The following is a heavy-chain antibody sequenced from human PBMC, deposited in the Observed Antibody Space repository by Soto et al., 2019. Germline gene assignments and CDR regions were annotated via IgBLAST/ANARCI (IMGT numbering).Heavy chain of an antibody. CDR1: GYTFTGYY. CDR3: ARAGGSGSYYNYYYYYGMDV. CDR2: INPNSGGT. Sequence: ASVKVSCKASGYTFTGYYMRWVRQAPGQGLEWMGWINPNSGGTNYAQKFQGWVTMTRDTSISTAYMELSRLRSDDTAVYYCARAGGSGSYYNYYYYYGMDVWGQGTTVTVSS. J-gene: IGHJ6*02. D-gene: IGHD3-10*01. V-gene: IGHV1-2*04.